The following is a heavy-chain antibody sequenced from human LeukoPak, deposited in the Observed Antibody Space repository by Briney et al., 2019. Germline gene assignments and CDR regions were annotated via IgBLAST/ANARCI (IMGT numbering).Heavy chain of an antibody. D-gene: IGHD1-7*01. Sequence: ASGKVPCKASGYTFTRYGISWVRQAPGQGLQWLGWISASNGNTNYAQKFRDRVTMSTDTSTGTAYLDVRSLTSDDTAVYYCARDHSNWNYAPDFWGQGTLVIVSS. CDR2: ISASNGNT. CDR3: ARDHSNWNYAPDF. V-gene: IGHV1-18*01. J-gene: IGHJ4*02. CDR1: GYTFTRYG.